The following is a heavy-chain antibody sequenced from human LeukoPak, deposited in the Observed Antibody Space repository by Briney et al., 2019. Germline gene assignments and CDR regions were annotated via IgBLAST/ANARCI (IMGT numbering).Heavy chain of an antibody. V-gene: IGHV3-23*01. Sequence: PGGSLRLSCAASGFTFSSYGMSWVRQAPGKGLEWVSAISGSGGSIYYADSVKGRFTISRDNSKNTLYLQMNSLRAEDTAVYYCAKGSKAVIFTRDHYMDVWGKGTTVTISS. D-gene: IGHD3/OR15-3a*01. CDR2: ISGSGGSI. CDR3: AKGSKAVIFTRDHYMDV. J-gene: IGHJ6*03. CDR1: GFTFSSYG.